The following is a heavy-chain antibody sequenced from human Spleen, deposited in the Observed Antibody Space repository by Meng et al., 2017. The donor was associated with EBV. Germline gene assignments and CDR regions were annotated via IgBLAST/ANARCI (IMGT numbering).Heavy chain of an antibody. CDR2: MNPNTDNT. Sequence: QVQLVQSGAEVKKPGASVKVSCKASGYSFTSYDINWVRQATGQGLEWMGWMNPNTDNTVYAQKFQGRVTMSSNTSIRTAYMELSSLRSEDTAVYYCARGSREQWLAGGGWFDPWGQGTLVTVSS. V-gene: IGHV1-8*01. CDR1: GYSFTSYD. D-gene: IGHD6-19*01. CDR3: ARGSREQWLAGGGWFDP. J-gene: IGHJ5*02.